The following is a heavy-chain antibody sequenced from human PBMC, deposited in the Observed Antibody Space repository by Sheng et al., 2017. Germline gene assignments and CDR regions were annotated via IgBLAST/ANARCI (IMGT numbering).Heavy chain of an antibody. CDR2: ISYDGSNK. CDR1: GFTFSSYA. D-gene: IGHD3-10*01. V-gene: IGHV3-30*01. Sequence: QVQLVESGGGVVQPGRSLRLSCAASGFTFSSYAMHWVRQAPGKGLEWVAVISYDGSNKYYADSVKGRFTISRDNSKNTLYLQMNSLRAEDTAVYYCAREDDNYGSGLDYWGQGTLVTVSS. J-gene: IGHJ4*02. CDR3: AREDDNYGSGLDY.